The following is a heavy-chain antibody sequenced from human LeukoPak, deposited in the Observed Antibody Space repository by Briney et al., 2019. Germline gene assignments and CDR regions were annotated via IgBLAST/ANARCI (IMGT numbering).Heavy chain of an antibody. Sequence: GGSLRLSCAASGFTVSRNYMSWVRQAPGKGLKWVSVIYSGGDTYYADSVKGRFTISRDISKNTLYLQINSLRAEDTAFYYCARSPPASPFDYWGQGTLVTVSS. CDR3: ARSPPASPFDY. CDR2: IYSGGDT. J-gene: IGHJ4*02. V-gene: IGHV3-53*01. CDR1: GFTVSRNY. D-gene: IGHD2-2*01.